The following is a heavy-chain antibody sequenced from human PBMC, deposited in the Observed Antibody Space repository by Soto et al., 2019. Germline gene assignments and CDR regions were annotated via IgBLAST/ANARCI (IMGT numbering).Heavy chain of an antibody. Sequence: QVQLVQSGAEVKKPGSSVKVSCKASGGTFSSYTISWVRQAPGQGLEWMGRIIPILGIANYAQKFQGRVTIIVDKSTSTAYMELSSLRSEDTAVYYCARGTSHDYGGTWGQGTLVTVSS. CDR2: IIPILGIA. CDR1: GGTFSSYT. CDR3: ARGTSHDYGGT. J-gene: IGHJ5*02. D-gene: IGHD4-17*01. V-gene: IGHV1-69*02.